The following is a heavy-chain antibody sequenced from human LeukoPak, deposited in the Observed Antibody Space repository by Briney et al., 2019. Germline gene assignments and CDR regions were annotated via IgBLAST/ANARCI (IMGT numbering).Heavy chain of an antibody. V-gene: IGHV3-23*01. Sequence: PGGSLRLSCAASGFTFSSYAMSWVRQAPGKGLEWVSAISGSGGSTYYADSVKGRFTISRDNSKNTLYLQMNSLRAEDTAVYYCANGITMIVVVNDFDYWGQGTLATVSS. D-gene: IGHD3-22*01. CDR3: ANGITMIVVVNDFDY. J-gene: IGHJ4*02. CDR2: ISGSGGST. CDR1: GFTFSSYA.